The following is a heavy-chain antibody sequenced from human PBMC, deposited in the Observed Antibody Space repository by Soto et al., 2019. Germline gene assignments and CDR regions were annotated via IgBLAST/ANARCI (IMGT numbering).Heavy chain of an antibody. D-gene: IGHD3-10*01. CDR2: ISTNNDAI. V-gene: IGHV3-48*01. J-gene: IGHJ4*02. CDR1: GFSISDCS. Sequence: PGGSLRLSCAASGFSISDCSMNWVRRAPGKGLEWISYISTNNDAIYYADSVKGQFTISRDNAKNSLYLQMNSLRAEDTALYYCASVLGSRRSGSYPSYWGQGTLVTVSS. CDR3: ASVLGSRRSGSYPSY.